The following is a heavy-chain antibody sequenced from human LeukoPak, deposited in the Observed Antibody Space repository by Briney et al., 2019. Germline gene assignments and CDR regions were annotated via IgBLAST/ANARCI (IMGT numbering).Heavy chain of an antibody. V-gene: IGHV4-59*08. CDR3: ARHFSLYSSSWSVVGYFDL. CDR2: IYNSGST. CDR1: GGSISSYY. D-gene: IGHD6-13*01. Sequence: PSETLSLTCSVSGGSISSYYWSWIRQPPGKGLEWIGYIYNSGSTNYKSPLRSRVTMSGDTSKNQLSLNVSSVTAADTAVYYCARHFSLYSSSWSVVGYFDLWGRGTPVTVSS. J-gene: IGHJ2*01.